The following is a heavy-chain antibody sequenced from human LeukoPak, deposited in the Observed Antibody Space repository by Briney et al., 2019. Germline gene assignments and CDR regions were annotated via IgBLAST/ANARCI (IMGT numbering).Heavy chain of an antibody. CDR1: GDSVSSNSVA. J-gene: IGHJ4*02. V-gene: IGHV6-1*01. CDR3: ARVPLYCSGGSCSSAGWYFDY. Sequence: SQTLSLTCAISGDSVSSNSVAWNWIRQSPSRGLEWMGRTYYRSKWYNDYAVSVRSRISISPDTSKNQFSLQLNSVTPEDTAVYYCARVPLYCSGGSCSSAGWYFDYWGQGTLVTVSS. D-gene: IGHD2-15*01. CDR2: TYYRSKWYN.